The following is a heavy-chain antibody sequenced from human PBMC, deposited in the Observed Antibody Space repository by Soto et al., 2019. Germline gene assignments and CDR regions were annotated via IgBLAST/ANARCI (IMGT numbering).Heavy chain of an antibody. Sequence: QVQLVQSGAEVKKPGASVKVSCKASGYTFTAYYMHWVRQAPGQGLEWMGWINPNSGDTNYAQKFQGRDTMTRDTSISTAYMELSRLRSDDTAMYYCAKIATAGDFDPWGQGTLVTVSS. CDR3: AKIATAGDFDP. CDR1: GYTFTAYY. CDR2: INPNSGDT. V-gene: IGHV1-2*02. D-gene: IGHD6-13*01. J-gene: IGHJ5*02.